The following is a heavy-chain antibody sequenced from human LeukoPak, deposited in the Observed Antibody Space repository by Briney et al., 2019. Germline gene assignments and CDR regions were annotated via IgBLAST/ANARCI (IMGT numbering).Heavy chain of an antibody. V-gene: IGHV4-59*01. CDR3: ARLGRYRSTYYYCDT. CDR2: IYYSGST. D-gene: IGHD6-19*01. Sequence: SETLSLTCTVSGGSISTYYWSWIRQPPGKGLEWIGYIYYSGSTNYNPSLKSRVTISVDTSKNQFSLKLSSVTAADTAVYYCARLGRYRSTYYYCDTWGHRNLVTVSS. J-gene: IGHJ4*03. CDR1: GGSISTYY.